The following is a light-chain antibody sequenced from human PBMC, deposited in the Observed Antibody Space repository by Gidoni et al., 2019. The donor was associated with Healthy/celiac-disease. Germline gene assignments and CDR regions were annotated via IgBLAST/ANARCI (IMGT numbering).Light chain of an antibody. CDR1: SGHSRYA. J-gene: IGLJ3*02. CDR2: VNSDGSH. Sequence: QLVVTHSPSASASLGASVKLTCTLSSGHSRYAIAWHQQQPEKGPRYLMKVNSDGSHTKGDGIPDRFSGSSSGTGRYLTISSLQSEDEADYYCQTWGTGIRVFGGGTKLTVL. V-gene: IGLV4-69*01. CDR3: QTWGTGIRV.